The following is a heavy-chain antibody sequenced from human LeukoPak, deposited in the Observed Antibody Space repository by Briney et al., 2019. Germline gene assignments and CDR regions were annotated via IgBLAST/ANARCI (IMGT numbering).Heavy chain of an antibody. CDR1: GYTFKNYD. J-gene: IGHJ4*02. CDR2: MNPNSGNT. D-gene: IGHD5-24*01. Sequence: ASVKVSCKASGYTFKNYDINWVRQAAGQGLEWMGWMNPNSGNTGFAQKFQDRVSMTRDTSINTAYMELTSLRSGDTAVYYCARATPGGLHGYSFDYWGQGTVVTVYS. CDR3: ARATPGGLHGYSFDY. V-gene: IGHV1-8*02.